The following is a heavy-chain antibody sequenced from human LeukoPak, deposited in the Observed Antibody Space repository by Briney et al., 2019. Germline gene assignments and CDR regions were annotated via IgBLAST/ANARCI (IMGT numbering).Heavy chain of an antibody. CDR3: VRVPLSRGSYYFDY. CDR1: GGSISSGSYY. J-gene: IGHJ4*02. Sequence: SETLSLTCTVSGGSISSGSYYWSWIRQPAGKGLEWIGRIYISGSTSYNPSLKSRVTISVDTSKNQFSLKLSSVTAADTAVYYCVRVPLSRGSYYFDYWGQGTLVTVSS. V-gene: IGHV4-61*02. D-gene: IGHD3-10*01. CDR2: IYISGST.